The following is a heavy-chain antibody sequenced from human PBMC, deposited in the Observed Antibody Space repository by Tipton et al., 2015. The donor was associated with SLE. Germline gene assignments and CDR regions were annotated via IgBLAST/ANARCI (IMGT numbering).Heavy chain of an antibody. V-gene: IGHV3-20*04. CDR2: INWNGGRT. CDR3: ARAVDCGGDCYSFDY. D-gene: IGHD2-21*01. CDR1: GGSFSGYY. Sequence: LTCAVYGGSFSGYYWSWVRQGPGKGLEWVSGINWNGGRTGYSDSVKGRFTISRDNAKNSLYLQMNSLRAEDTALYYCARAVDCGGDCYSFDYWGQGTLVTVSS. J-gene: IGHJ4*02.